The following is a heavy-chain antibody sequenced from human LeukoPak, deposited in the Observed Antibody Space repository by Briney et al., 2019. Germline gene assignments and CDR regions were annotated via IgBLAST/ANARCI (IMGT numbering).Heavy chain of an antibody. CDR2: IYYSGST. CDR3: ARGATVTTHRNDAFDI. Sequence: PSETLSLTCTVSGGSISSSSYYWGWIRQPPGKGLEWIGSIYYSGSTYYNPSLKSRVTISVDTSKNQFSLKLSSVTAADTAVYYCARGATVTTHRNDAFDIWGQGTMVTVSS. D-gene: IGHD4-17*01. J-gene: IGHJ3*02. V-gene: IGHV4-39*07. CDR1: GGSISSSSYY.